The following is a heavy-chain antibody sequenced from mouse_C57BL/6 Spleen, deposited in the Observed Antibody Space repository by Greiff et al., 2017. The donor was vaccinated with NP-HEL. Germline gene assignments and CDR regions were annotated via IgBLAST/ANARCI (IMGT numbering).Heavy chain of an antibody. CDR1: GYAFSSYW. J-gene: IGHJ2*01. D-gene: IGHD1-1*01. CDR2: IYPGDGDT. CDR3: ARRDYGSSHYFDY. Sequence: VQLQQSGAELVKPGASVKISCKASGYAFSSYWMNWVKQRPGKGLEWIGQIYPGDGDTNYNGKFMGKATLTADKSSSTAYMQLSSLTSEDSAVYFCARRDYGSSHYFDYWGQGTTLTVSS. V-gene: IGHV1-80*01.